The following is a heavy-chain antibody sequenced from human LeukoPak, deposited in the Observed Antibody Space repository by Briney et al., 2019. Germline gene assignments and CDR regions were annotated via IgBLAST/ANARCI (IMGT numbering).Heavy chain of an antibody. CDR2: INWNGGST. Sequence: GGSLRLSCAASVFIFDNYDMNWVRKVAGKGGECVAGINWNGGSTRYGDSVKGRFTASRDSAKNSLYLQMNSLRAEDTALYYCAREGSRSDDAFDIWGQGTMVIVSS. CDR1: VFIFDNYD. V-gene: IGHV3-20*04. D-gene: IGHD1-26*01. CDR3: AREGSRSDDAFDI. J-gene: IGHJ3*02.